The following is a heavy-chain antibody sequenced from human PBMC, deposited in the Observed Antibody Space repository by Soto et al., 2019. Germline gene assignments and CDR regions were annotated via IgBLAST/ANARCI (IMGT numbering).Heavy chain of an antibody. CDR1: GFTFSNSD. J-gene: IGHJ4*02. CDR3: ARDAESGYSYGYLGY. D-gene: IGHD5-18*01. V-gene: IGHV3-21*01. CDR2: ISSSSSYI. Sequence: GGSLRLSCAASGFTFSNSDMNWVHQAPGKGLEWVSSISSSSSYIYYADSVKGRFTISRDNAKNSLYLQMNSLRAEDTAVYYCARDAESGYSYGYLGYWGQGTLVTVSS.